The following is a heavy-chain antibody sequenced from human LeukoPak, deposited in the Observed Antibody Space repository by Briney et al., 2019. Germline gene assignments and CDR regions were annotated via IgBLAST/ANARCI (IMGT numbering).Heavy chain of an antibody. D-gene: IGHD3-3*01. Sequence: SETLSLTCTVSGGSLSSSSYYWGWNRQPPGKGLEWIGSIYFSGSTYYNPSLKSRVTISVDTSKNQFSLKLSSVTAADTAVYYCARDSMTIFGVPMDVWGQGTTVTVSS. CDR1: GGSLSSSSYY. CDR2: IYFSGST. V-gene: IGHV4-39*01. CDR3: ARDSMTIFGVPMDV. J-gene: IGHJ6*02.